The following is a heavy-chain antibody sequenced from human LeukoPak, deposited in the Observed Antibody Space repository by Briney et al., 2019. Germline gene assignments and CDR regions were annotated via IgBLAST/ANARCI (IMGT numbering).Heavy chain of an antibody. CDR2: ISYDGSNK. Sequence: GGSLRLSCAASGFTFSSYAMHWVRQAPGKGLEWVAVISYDGSNKYYADSVKGRFTISRDNSKNTLYLQMNSLRAEDTAVYYCARGHHYDIFYYFDYWGQGTLVTVSS. CDR1: GFTFSSYA. V-gene: IGHV3-30*04. J-gene: IGHJ4*02. D-gene: IGHD3-9*01. CDR3: ARGHHYDIFYYFDY.